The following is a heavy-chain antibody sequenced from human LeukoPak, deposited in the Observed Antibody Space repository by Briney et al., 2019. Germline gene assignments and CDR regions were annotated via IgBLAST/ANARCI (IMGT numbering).Heavy chain of an antibody. Sequence: GGSLRLSCAASGFTFSSYSMNWVRQAPGKGLEWVANIKQDGSEKYYVDSVKGRFTISRDNAKNSLYLQMNSLRAEDTAVYYCARVPGRGWFSNMDVWGKGTTVTISS. V-gene: IGHV3-7*01. CDR2: IKQDGSEK. J-gene: IGHJ6*03. D-gene: IGHD6-19*01. CDR1: GFTFSSYS. CDR3: ARVPGRGWFSNMDV.